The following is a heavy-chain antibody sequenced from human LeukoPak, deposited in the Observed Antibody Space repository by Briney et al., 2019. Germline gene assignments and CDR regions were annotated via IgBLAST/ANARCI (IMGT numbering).Heavy chain of an antibody. D-gene: IGHD1-26*01. CDR2: IWYDGSNK. CDR1: GFTFSSYA. Sequence: QTGGSLRLSCAASGFTFSSYAMSWVRQAPGKGLEWVAVIWYDGSNKYYADSVKGRFTISRDNSKNTLYLQMNSLRAEDTAAYYCAREGGATFHQHWGQGTLVTVSS. CDR3: AREGGATFHQH. V-gene: IGHV3-33*08. J-gene: IGHJ1*01.